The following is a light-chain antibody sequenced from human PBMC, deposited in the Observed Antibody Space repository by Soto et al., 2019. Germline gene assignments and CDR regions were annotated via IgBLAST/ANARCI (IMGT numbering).Light chain of an antibody. CDR3: QQYNNWPPST. J-gene: IGKJ2*01. V-gene: IGKV3-15*01. Sequence: EIVMTQSPATLSVSPGERATLSCRASQSVSSSLAWYQQKPGQAPRLLIYGASTRATGIPARFSGSGSGTEFTLTFSSLQSEDFAVYYCQQYNNWPPSTFGQGTKLEIK. CDR2: GAS. CDR1: QSVSSS.